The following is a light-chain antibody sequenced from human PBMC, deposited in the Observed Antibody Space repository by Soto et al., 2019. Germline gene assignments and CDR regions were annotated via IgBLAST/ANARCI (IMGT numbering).Light chain of an antibody. V-gene: IGLV1-40*01. CDR2: GNS. CDR3: QSYGSPHVV. J-gene: IGLJ2*01. CDR1: SSNIGAGYD. Sequence: QSVLTQPPSVSGAPGQRVTISCTGSSSNIGAGYDVHWYQQLPGTAPKLLIYGNSNRPSGVPDRFSGSKSGTSASLAITGLQAEDEADYYCQSYGSPHVVFGGGTKLTVL.